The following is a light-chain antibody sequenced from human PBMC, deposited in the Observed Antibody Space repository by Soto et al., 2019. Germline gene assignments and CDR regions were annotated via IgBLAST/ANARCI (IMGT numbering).Light chain of an antibody. J-gene: IGLJ3*02. CDR2: EVS. V-gene: IGLV2-14*01. CDR1: SSDVGAYNY. Sequence: QSALTQPASVSGSPGQSITISCTGTSSDVGAYNYVSWYQQHPGKAPKLMIYEVSYRPSGVSDRFSGPRSGNTASLTISGLQAEDESDYYCSSYTSSTTWVFGGGTQLTV. CDR3: SSYTSSTTWV.